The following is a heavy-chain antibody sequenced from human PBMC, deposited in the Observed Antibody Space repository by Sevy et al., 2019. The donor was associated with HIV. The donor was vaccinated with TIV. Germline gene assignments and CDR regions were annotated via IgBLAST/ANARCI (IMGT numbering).Heavy chain of an antibody. CDR3: ARGSGVGDWTTSF. Sequence: ASVKVSCKASADTFTAYYMHWVRQAPGQGLEWMGWMNPNSGNTGYAQKFQGRVTMTRNTSISTAYMELSSLRSEDTAVYYCARGSGVGDWTTSFWGQGTLVTVSS. V-gene: IGHV1-8*02. CDR1: ADTFTAYY. CDR2: MNPNSGNT. J-gene: IGHJ4*02. D-gene: IGHD2-21*01.